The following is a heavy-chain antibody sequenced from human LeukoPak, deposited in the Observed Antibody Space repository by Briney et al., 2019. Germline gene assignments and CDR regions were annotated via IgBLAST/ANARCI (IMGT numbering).Heavy chain of an antibody. Sequence: GGSLRLSCAASRFTFSSYWMHWVRQAPGKGLVWVSRTNSDGSSTNYADSVKGRFTISRDNAKNTLYLQMNSLRAEDTAVYYCASTSCYNCPFDYWGQGTLVTVSS. V-gene: IGHV3-74*01. CDR2: TNSDGSST. D-gene: IGHD2-2*02. J-gene: IGHJ4*02. CDR3: ASTSCYNCPFDY. CDR1: RFTFSSYW.